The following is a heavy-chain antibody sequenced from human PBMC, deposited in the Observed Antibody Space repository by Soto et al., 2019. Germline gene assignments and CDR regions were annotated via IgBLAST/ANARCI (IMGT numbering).Heavy chain of an antibody. V-gene: IGHV4-39*01. CDR3: AADVGCGVVTPYLEY. D-gene: IGHD3-3*02. Sequence: PSETLSLTCTVSGGSISSRSHYWGWIRQSPGKHLEWIGSSYYRGSTHYNPSLKTRVTISVDTSKNQVFLKVFSVTAADTAVYYCAADVGCGVVTPYLEYWGPEILVTVSS. CDR2: SYYRGST. J-gene: IGHJ4*02. CDR1: GGSISSRSHY.